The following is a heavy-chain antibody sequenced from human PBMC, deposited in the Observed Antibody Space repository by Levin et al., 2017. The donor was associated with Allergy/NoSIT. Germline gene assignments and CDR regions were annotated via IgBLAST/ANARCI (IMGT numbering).Heavy chain of an antibody. Sequence: MPSETLSLTCNVFGGSIGSYYWNWFRQTPGKGLEWIGHMQYPQKRNYNPSLGSRVTVSVDTTKNQLSLKLTSMTAADTAVYFCARDGLVGVQVVGLDHWGQGILVTVYS. J-gene: IGHJ4*02. CDR3: ARDGLVGVQVVGLDH. CDR2: MQYPQKR. V-gene: IGHV4-59*01. CDR1: GGSIGSYY. D-gene: IGHD1-26*01.